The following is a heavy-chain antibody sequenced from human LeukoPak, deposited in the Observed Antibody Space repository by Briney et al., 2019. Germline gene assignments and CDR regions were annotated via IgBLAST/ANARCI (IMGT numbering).Heavy chain of an antibody. Sequence: GGSLRLSCVGPGFTFRSHAMSWVRQAPEKGLEFVSGIYENGGTTYYADSVRGRFSISRDNSKNTLYLQMDSLRGEDTAVYYCAKDFRIGYSAHFDYWGQGALVTVSS. V-gene: IGHV3-23*01. D-gene: IGHD2-21*01. CDR1: GFTFRSHA. CDR2: IYENGGTT. J-gene: IGHJ4*02. CDR3: AKDFRIGYSAHFDY.